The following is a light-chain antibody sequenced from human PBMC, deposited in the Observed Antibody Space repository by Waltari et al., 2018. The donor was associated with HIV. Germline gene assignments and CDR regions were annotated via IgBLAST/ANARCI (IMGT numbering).Light chain of an antibody. CDR2: GAS. Sequence: EIVLTQSPATLSLSPGERATLPCRASQSVSIYLAWYQQKPGQAPRLLIYGASSRATGIPARFSGSGSETDFTLTISSLEPGDFAVYYCQQRSNWPITFGQGTRLEIK. V-gene: IGKV3-11*01. CDR1: QSVSIY. CDR3: QQRSNWPIT. J-gene: IGKJ5*01.